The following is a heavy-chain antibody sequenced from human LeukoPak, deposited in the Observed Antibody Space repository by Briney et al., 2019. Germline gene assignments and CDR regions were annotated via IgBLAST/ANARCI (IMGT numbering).Heavy chain of an antibody. J-gene: IGHJ4*02. Sequence: ASVKVSCKASGYTFTSYGISWVRQAPGQGLEWMGWISAYNGNTNYAQKLQGRVTMTTDTSTSTAYMALRSLRSDDTAVYYCARVDIVVVTGDYWGQGTLVTVSS. V-gene: IGHV1-18*01. CDR3: ARVDIVVVTGDY. CDR2: ISAYNGNT. CDR1: GYTFTSYG. D-gene: IGHD2-21*02.